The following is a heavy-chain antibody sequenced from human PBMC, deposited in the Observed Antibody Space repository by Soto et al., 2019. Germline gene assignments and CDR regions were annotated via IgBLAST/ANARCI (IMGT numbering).Heavy chain of an antibody. CDR1: GGTFSGYA. Sequence: QAQLMQSGAEVKKPGSSVKVSCKASGGTFSGYAINWVRQAPGQGLEWMGGIIPLLGITDYGQKLQGRITIAAAESTGTAYMDLRGLRSEDTAVYYCARDPRSITGTTSSEDFQHWGQGTLVSVSS. D-gene: IGHD1-20*01. V-gene: IGHV1-69*01. CDR2: IIPLLGIT. CDR3: ARDPRSITGTTSSEDFQH. J-gene: IGHJ1*01.